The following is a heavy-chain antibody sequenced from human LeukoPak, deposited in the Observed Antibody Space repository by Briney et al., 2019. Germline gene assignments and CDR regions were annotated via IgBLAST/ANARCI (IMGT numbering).Heavy chain of an antibody. CDR3: AKDRITIVRGVIYSWGFDY. V-gene: IGHV6-1*01. J-gene: IGHJ4*02. CDR1: GDSVSSNSAA. Sequence: SQTLSLTCAISGDSVSSNSAAWNWIRQSPPRGLEWLGRTYYRSKWYNDYAVSVKSRITINPDTSKNQFSLQLNSVTPEDTAVYYCAKDRITIVRGVIYSWGFDYWGQGTLVTVSS. CDR2: TYYRSKWYN. D-gene: IGHD3-10*01.